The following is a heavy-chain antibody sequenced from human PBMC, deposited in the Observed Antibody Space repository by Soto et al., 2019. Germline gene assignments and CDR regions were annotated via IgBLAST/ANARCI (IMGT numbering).Heavy chain of an antibody. J-gene: IGHJ5*02. CDR1: GGAISGYY. D-gene: IGHD3-3*01. CDR2: IYSSGGT. V-gene: IGHV4-4*07. CDR3: ARGQRFSDSFDP. Sequence: DTLSLTCTVSGGAISGYYWTWIRQPAGKGLEWIGRIYSSGGTKYNPSLKSRVDMSLDMSKNQFSLRLNSVTAADTAVYYCARGQRFSDSFDPWGQGTLVTVSS.